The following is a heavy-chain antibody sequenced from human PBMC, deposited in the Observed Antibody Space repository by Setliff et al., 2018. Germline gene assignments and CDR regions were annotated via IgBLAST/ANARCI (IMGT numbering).Heavy chain of an antibody. J-gene: IGHJ5*02. Sequence: SVKVSCKTFGAPFTSNGFSWVRQAPGQGLEWMGGIIPTLLGPANYAQKFQGRVTITADESTSTAYMELSSLRSADTAVYYCARDGLYDSYDSSGYYGNWLDPWGQGTLVTVPQ. D-gene: IGHD3-22*01. CDR2: IIPTLLGPA. CDR1: GAPFTSNG. V-gene: IGHV1-69*13. CDR3: ARDGLYDSYDSSGYYGNWLDP.